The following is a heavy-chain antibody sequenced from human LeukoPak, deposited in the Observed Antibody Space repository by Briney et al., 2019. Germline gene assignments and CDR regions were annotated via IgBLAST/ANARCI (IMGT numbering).Heavy chain of an antibody. Sequence: SETLSLTCAVYGGSFSGYYWSWIRQPPGKGLEWIGEIKHSGSTNYNPSLKSRVTISVDTSKNQFSLKLSSVTAADTAVYYCARAHLVLLWFGGRENWFDPWGQGTLVTVSS. J-gene: IGHJ5*02. CDR1: GGSFSGYY. CDR2: IKHSGST. CDR3: ARAHLVLLWFGGRENWFDP. V-gene: IGHV4-34*01. D-gene: IGHD3-10*01.